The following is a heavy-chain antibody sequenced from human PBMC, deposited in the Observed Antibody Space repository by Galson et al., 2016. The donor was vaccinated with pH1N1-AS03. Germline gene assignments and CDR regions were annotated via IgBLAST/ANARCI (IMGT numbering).Heavy chain of an antibody. Sequence: SVKVSCKASGYTFVNYGISWVRRAPGQGLEWMGWISGYDGHTGYAQKFQGRLTISADRSTSTAYMDLSSLTSDDTAIYFCAREGMDGATGVLPDAFDGWGQGTGLIASS. CDR2: ISGYDGHT. CDR3: AREGMDGATGVLPDAFDG. D-gene: IGHD3-10*01. V-gene: IGHV1-18*01. J-gene: IGHJ3*01. CDR1: GYTFVNYG.